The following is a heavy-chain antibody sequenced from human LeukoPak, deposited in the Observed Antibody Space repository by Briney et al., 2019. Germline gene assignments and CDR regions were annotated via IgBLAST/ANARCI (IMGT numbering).Heavy chain of an antibody. CDR2: ISGSGGST. CDR3: ARDWGADYGLGSYYYYYYYMDV. J-gene: IGHJ6*03. CDR1: GFTFSSYG. Sequence: GGSLRLSCAASGFTFSSYGMSWVRQAPGKGLEWVSAISGSGGSTYYADSVKGRFTISRDNAKNSLYLQMNSLRAEDTAVYYCARDWGADYGLGSYYYYYYYMDVWGKGTTVTISS. V-gene: IGHV3-23*01. D-gene: IGHD3-10*01.